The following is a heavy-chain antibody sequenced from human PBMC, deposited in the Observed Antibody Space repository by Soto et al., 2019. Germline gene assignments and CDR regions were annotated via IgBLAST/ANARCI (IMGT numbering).Heavy chain of an antibody. CDR2: INHSGST. CDR3: ARGRLGYCSWYLVNYFDY. V-gene: IGHV4-34*01. Sequence: QVQLQQWGAGLLKPSETLSLTCAVYGGSFSGYYWSWIRQPPGKGLEWIGEINHSGSTNYNPSLKSRVTISVDTSKNQFSLKLSSVTAADTAVYYCARGRLGYCSWYLVNYFDYWGQGTLVTVSS. J-gene: IGHJ4*02. CDR1: GGSFSGYY. D-gene: IGHD3-16*01.